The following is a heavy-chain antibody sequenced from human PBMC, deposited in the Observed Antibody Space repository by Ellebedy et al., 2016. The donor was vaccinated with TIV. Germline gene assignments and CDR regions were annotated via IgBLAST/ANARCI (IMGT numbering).Heavy chain of an antibody. J-gene: IGHJ4*02. V-gene: IGHV3-53*01. CDR3: ARTQGELSLYPFDY. Sequence: GESLKISCAASGFTVSSNYMSWVRQAPGKGLEWVSVIYSGGSTYYADSVKGRFTISRDNSKNTLYLQMNSLRAEDTAVYYCARTQGELSLYPFDYWGQGTLVTVSS. CDR1: GFTVSSNY. CDR2: IYSGGST. D-gene: IGHD3-16*02.